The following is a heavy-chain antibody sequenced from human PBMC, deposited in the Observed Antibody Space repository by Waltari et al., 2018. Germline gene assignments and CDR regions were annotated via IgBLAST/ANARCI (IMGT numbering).Heavy chain of an antibody. CDR2: INHSGST. D-gene: IGHD3-10*01. CDR3: ARGRVTMVRGAMRV. J-gene: IGHJ4*02. V-gene: IGHV4-34*01. Sequence: QVQLQQWGAGLLKPSETLSLTCAVYGGSFSGYYWSWIRQPPGKGLEWIGEINHSGSTNYHPSLKSRVTISVDTSKNQFSLKLSSVTAADTAVYYCARGRVTMVRGAMRVWGQGTLVTVSS. CDR1: GGSFSGYY.